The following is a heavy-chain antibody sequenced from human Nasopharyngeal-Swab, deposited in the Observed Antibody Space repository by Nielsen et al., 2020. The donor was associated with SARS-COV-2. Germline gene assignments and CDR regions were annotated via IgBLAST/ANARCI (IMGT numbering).Heavy chain of an antibody. CDR3: ARDRGYYGMDV. V-gene: IGHV4-39*07. CDR2: TFYSGST. D-gene: IGHD3-10*01. Sequence: SETLSLTCTVSGDSISNTDYYWGWIRQPPGRGLEWIASTFYSGSTYYNPSLRSRVTISIDKSKNQFSLKLSSVTAADTAVYYCARDRGYYGMDVWGQGTTVTVSS. CDR1: GDSISNTDYY. J-gene: IGHJ6*02.